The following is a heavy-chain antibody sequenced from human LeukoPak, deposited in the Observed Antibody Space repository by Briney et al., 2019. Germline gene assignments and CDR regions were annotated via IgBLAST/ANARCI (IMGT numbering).Heavy chain of an antibody. Sequence: ASVKVSCKASGGTFSSYAISWVRQAPGQGLEWMGGTIPIFGTANYAQKFQGRVTITADESTSTAHMELSSLRSEDTAVYYCARDLGCSGGSCYSPSFWFDPWGQGTLVTVSS. V-gene: IGHV1-69*01. CDR1: GGTFSSYA. CDR3: ARDLGCSGGSCYSPSFWFDP. J-gene: IGHJ5*02. CDR2: TIPIFGTA. D-gene: IGHD2-15*01.